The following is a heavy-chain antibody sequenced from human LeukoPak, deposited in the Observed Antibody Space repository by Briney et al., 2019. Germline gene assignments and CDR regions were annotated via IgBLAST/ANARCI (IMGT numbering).Heavy chain of an antibody. D-gene: IGHD3-9*01. CDR3: AGREYYDILTGYQNPDYYFDY. V-gene: IGHV4-39*01. Sequence: PSETLSLTCTVSGGSISSSSYYWGWIRQPPGKGLEWIGSIYYSGSTYYNPSLKSRVTISVDTSKNQFSLKLSSVTAADTAVYYCAGREYYDILTGYQNPDYYFDYWGQGTLVTVSS. J-gene: IGHJ4*02. CDR2: IYYSGST. CDR1: GGSISSSSYY.